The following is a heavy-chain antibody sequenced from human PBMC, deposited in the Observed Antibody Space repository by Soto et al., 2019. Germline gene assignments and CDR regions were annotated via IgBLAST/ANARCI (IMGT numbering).Heavy chain of an antibody. CDR3: TTSGRSWTDSFDF. D-gene: IGHD6-13*01. J-gene: IGHJ3*01. Sequence: PSETLCITCAFYVVSFNCYFWNWVRQPPGKGLEWIGEATTYGRSNYNPSLKSRVTISKDTSKNQFPLEVRSLTAADAAVYYCTTSGRSWTDSFDFWGQGAMVTVSS. V-gene: IGHV4-34*01. CDR2: ATTYGRS. CDR1: VVSFNCYF.